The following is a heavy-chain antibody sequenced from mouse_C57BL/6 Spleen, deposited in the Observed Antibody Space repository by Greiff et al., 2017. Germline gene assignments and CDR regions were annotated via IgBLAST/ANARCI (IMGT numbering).Heavy chain of an antibody. Sequence: VQLQQSGPELVKPGASVKISCKASGYSFTDYNMNWVKQSNGKSLEWIGVINPNYGTTSYNQKFKGKATLTVDQSSSTAYKQLNSLTSEDSAVYYCARSYYGSSYDYFDYWGQGASLSVAS. CDR2: INPNYGTT. V-gene: IGHV1-39*01. D-gene: IGHD1-1*01. CDR3: ARSYYGSSYDYFDY. J-gene: IGHJ2*03. CDR1: GYSFTDYN.